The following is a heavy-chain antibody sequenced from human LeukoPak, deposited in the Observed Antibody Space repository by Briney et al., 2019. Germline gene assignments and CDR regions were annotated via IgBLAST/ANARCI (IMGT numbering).Heavy chain of an antibody. J-gene: IGHJ6*03. CDR1: GFTFSSYS. Sequence: GGSLRLSCAASGFTFSSYSMNWVRQAPGKGLEWVSSISSSSSYIYYADSVKGRFTISRDNAKNSLYLQMNSLRAEDTAVYYCARKRSGDYYYNYYMDVWGKGTTVTVSS. CDR3: ARKRSGDYYYNYYMDV. CDR2: ISSSSSYI. D-gene: IGHD4-17*01. V-gene: IGHV3-21*01.